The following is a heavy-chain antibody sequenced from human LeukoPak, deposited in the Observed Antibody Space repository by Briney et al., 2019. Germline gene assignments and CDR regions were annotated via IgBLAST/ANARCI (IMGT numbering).Heavy chain of an antibody. D-gene: IGHD4-17*01. CDR2: ISSSSSYI. CDR1: GFTFSSYS. CDR3: ARDRWYGDYWGTVDV. V-gene: IGHV3-21*01. J-gene: IGHJ6*04. Sequence: GGSLRLSCAASGFTFSSYSMNWVRQAPGKGLEWFSSISSSSSYIYYADSVKGRFTISRDNAKNSLYLQMNSLRAEDTAVYYCARDRWYGDYWGTVDVWGKGTTVTVSS.